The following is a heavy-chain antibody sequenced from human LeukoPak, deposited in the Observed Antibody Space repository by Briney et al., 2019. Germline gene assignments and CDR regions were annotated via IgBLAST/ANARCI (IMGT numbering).Heavy chain of an antibody. CDR3: TTLSGQQPNFDY. D-gene: IGHD6-13*01. CDR1: GFTFSNAW. V-gene: IGHV3-15*01. CDR2: IKSKTDGGTT. Sequence: PGGSLRLSCAASGFTFSNAWMSWVRQAPGKGLEWVGHIKSKTDGGTTDYAAPVKGRFTISRDDSKNTLYLQMNSLKTEDTAVYYCTTLSGQQPNFDYWGQGTLVTVSS. J-gene: IGHJ4*02.